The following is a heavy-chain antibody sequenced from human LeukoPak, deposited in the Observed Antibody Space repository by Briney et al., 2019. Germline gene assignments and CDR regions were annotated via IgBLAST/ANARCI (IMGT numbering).Heavy chain of an antibody. J-gene: IGHJ5*02. D-gene: IGHD4-17*01. V-gene: IGHV1-69*04. CDR2: IIPILGIA. CDR1: GGTFSSYA. CDR3: AREKYGDYNWFDP. Sequence: ASVKVSCKASGGTFSSYAISWVRQAPGQGLEWMGRIIPILGIANYAQKFQGRVTITADKSTSTAYMELSSLRSEDTAVYYCAREKYGDYNWFDPWGQGTLVTVSS.